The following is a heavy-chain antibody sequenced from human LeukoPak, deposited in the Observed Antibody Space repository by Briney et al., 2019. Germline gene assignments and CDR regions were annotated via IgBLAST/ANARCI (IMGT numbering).Heavy chain of an antibody. CDR3: ATSSSGSYYIPWARSYGMDV. CDR2: MNPKSGNT. Sequence: ASVKVSCKASGYTFTNHDINWVRQASGQGLEWMGWMNPKSGNTGYLQKFQGRVTMTRDTSMSTAFMELSSLRSEDTAVYYCATSSSGSYYIPWARSYGMDVWGQGTTVTVSS. D-gene: IGHD3-10*01. CDR1: GYTFTNHD. V-gene: IGHV1-8*01. J-gene: IGHJ6*02.